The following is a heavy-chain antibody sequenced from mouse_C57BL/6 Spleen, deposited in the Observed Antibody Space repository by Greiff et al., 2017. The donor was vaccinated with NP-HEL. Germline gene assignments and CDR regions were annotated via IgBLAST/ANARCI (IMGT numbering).Heavy chain of an antibody. D-gene: IGHD1-1*01. J-gene: IGHJ3*01. CDR3: AREDYGSSPSWFAY. CDR2: IYLGNGYT. Sequence: VQLKESGAELVRPGSSVKMSCKTSGYTFTSYGINWVKQRPGQGLEWIGYIYLGNGYTEYNEKFKGKATLTSDTSSSTAYMQLSSLTSEDSAIYFCAREDYGSSPSWFAYWGQGTLVTVSA. CDR1: GYTFTSYG. V-gene: IGHV1-58*01.